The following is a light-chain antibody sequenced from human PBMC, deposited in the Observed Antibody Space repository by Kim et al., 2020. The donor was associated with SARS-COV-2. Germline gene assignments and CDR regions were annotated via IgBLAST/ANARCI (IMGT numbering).Light chain of an antibody. V-gene: IGKV1-27*01. J-gene: IGKJ1*01. CDR2: AAS. CDR1: QGISNY. Sequence: SASVGDRVTITCRASQGISNYLAWYQQKPGKVPKLLIYAASTLQSGVPSRFSGSGSGTDFTRAISSLQPEDVATYYCQKYNSARTFGQGTKVDIK. CDR3: QKYNSART.